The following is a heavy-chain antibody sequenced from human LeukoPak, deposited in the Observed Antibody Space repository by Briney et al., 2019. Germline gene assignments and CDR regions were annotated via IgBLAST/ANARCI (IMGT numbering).Heavy chain of an antibody. V-gene: IGHV1-18*01. CDR1: GYTFTSYG. D-gene: IGHD4-11*01. CDR2: ISAYNGNT. Sequence: ASVKVSCKASGYTFTSYGISWVRPAPGQGLEWMGWISAYNGNTNYAQKLQGRVTMTTDTSTSTAYMELRSLRSDDTAVYYCARSNSYSNYGDDDYYYYYYMDVWGKGTTVTVSS. CDR3: ARSNSYSNYGDDDYYYYYYMDV. J-gene: IGHJ6*03.